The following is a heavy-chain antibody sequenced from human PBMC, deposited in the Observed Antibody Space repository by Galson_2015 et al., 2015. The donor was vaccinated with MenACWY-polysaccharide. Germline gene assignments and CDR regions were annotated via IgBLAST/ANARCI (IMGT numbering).Heavy chain of an antibody. CDR2: ITPTGGTP. CDR3: AKGSYRANAVLSYYYYYMDV. Sequence: SLRLSCAASAFDFNKYVMNWVRQPPGKGLQWVSSITPTGGTPYYADSVRGRFTITRDNSKNTLYLQMNSLRAEDTAVYYCAKGSYRANAVLSYYYYYMDVWGKGTTVTVSS. CDR1: AFDFNKYV. V-gene: IGHV3-23*01. D-gene: IGHD4/OR15-4a*01. J-gene: IGHJ6*03.